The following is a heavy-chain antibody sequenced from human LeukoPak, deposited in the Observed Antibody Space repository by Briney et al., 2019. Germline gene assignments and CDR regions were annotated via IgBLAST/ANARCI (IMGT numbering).Heavy chain of an antibody. CDR3: ATAPSRLRYFDWLLYGGGDY. D-gene: IGHD3-9*01. CDR2: MNPNSGNT. J-gene: IGHJ4*02. V-gene: IGHV1-8*01. CDR1: GYTFTSYD. Sequence: ASVKVSCKASGYTFTSYDSNWVRQATGQGLEWMGWMNPNSGNTGYAQKFQGRVTMTRNTSISTAYMELSSLRSEDTAVYYCATAPSRLRYFDWLLYGGGDYWGQGTLVTVSS.